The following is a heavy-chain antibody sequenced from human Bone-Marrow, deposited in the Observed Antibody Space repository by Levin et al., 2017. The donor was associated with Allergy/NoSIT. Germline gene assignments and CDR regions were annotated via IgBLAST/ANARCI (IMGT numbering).Heavy chain of an antibody. D-gene: IGHD5-24*01. J-gene: IGHJ4*02. Sequence: SETLSLTCAVYGGSFSGYYWSWIRQPPGKGLEWIGEINHSGSTNYNPSLKSRVTISVDTSKNQFSLKLSSVTAADTAVYYCARGLSFDGYNYSYYFDYWGQGTLVTVSS. CDR3: ARGLSFDGYNYSYYFDY. V-gene: IGHV4-34*01. CDR1: GGSFSGYY. CDR2: INHSGST.